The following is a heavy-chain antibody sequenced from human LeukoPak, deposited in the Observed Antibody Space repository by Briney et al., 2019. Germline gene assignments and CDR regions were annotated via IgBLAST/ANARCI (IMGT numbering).Heavy chain of an antibody. CDR1: GGSFSGYY. CDR3: ARGPTLTYYYDSSGYYCFDY. V-gene: IGHV4-34*01. J-gene: IGHJ4*02. D-gene: IGHD3-22*01. CDR2: INHSGST. Sequence: PSETLSLTCAVYGGSFSGYYWSWIRQPPGKGLEWIGEINHSGSTNYNPSLKSRVTISVDTSKNQFSLKLSSVTAADTAVYHCARGPTLTYYYDSSGYYCFDYWGQGTLVTVSS.